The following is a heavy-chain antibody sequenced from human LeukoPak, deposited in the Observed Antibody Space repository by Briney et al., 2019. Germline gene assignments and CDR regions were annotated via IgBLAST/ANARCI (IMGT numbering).Heavy chain of an antibody. CDR1: GFTFSSYW. D-gene: IGHD3-22*01. CDR3: ARTLAARHTSGYIDY. J-gene: IGHJ4*02. CDR2: IKEDGSEK. V-gene: IGHV3-7*01. Sequence: SGGSLRLSCAASGFTFSSYWMSWVRQAPGKGLEWVANIKEDGSEKYYVDSVKGRFTISRDNGKNSLYLQMNSLRAEDTAVYYCARTLAARHTSGYIDYWGQGTLVTASS.